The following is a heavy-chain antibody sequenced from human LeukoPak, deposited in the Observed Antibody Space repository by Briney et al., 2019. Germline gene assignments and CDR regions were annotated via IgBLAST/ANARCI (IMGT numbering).Heavy chain of an antibody. J-gene: IGHJ5*02. CDR3: ARLNTPPA. Sequence: SVKVSCKASGGTFSSYAISWVRQTPGQGLEWIGRIIPVLDKTEYAHNFQGRLTITADKSTRTAYMELSSLRSEDTAIYYCARLNTPPAWGQGNLVTVSS. CDR2: IIPVLDKT. CDR1: GGTFSSYA. V-gene: IGHV1-69*04.